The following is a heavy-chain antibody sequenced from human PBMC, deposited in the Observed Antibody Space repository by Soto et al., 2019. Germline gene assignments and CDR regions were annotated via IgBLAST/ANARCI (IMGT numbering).Heavy chain of an antibody. CDR2: INPSGGST. D-gene: IGHD6-19*01. V-gene: IGHV1-46*01. Sequence: ASVKVSCKASGYTFTSYYMHWVRQAPGQGLEWMGIINPSGGSTSYAQKFQGRVTMTRDTSTSTAYMELSSLRSDDTAVYYCARDPAWGAVAGNHCFDYWGQGTLVTVSS. CDR3: ARDPAWGAVAGNHCFDY. J-gene: IGHJ4*02. CDR1: GYTFTSYY.